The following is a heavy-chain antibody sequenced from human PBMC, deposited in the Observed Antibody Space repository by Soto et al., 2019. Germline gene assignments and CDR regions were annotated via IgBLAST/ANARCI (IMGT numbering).Heavy chain of an antibody. Sequence: EVPLLDSGGGLVQPGGSLRLSCAASGFTFSSYAMSWVRQAPGKGLEWVSAITASGGSTYYADSVKGRFTISRDNSKSTLYLQMNSLRAEDTAVYYCAKQWGNWGWEDYWGQGTLVTVSS. V-gene: IGHV3-23*01. D-gene: IGHD7-27*01. CDR2: ITASGGST. J-gene: IGHJ4*02. CDR1: GFTFSSYA. CDR3: AKQWGNWGWEDY.